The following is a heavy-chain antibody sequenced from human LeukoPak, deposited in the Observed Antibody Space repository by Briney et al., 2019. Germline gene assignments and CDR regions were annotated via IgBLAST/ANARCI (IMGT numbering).Heavy chain of an antibody. Sequence: GASVKVSCKASGYTFTGYYMHWVRQAPGQGLEWMGWINPNSGGTNYAQKFQGRVTMTRDTSISTAYMELSSLISDDTAVYYCASGRSGIVGAASTFDAFDIWGQGTMVTVSS. D-gene: IGHD1-26*01. CDR2: INPNSGGT. V-gene: IGHV1-2*02. CDR3: ASGRSGIVGAASTFDAFDI. J-gene: IGHJ3*02. CDR1: GYTFTGYY.